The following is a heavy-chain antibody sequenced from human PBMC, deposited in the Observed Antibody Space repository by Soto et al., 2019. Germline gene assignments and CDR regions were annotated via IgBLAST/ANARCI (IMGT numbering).Heavy chain of an antibody. CDR1: GGSISSYY. V-gene: IGHV4-59*12. D-gene: IGHD3-3*01. CDR3: ARWWSGSRQGFDP. Sequence: SETLSLTCTVSGGSISSYYWSWIRQPPGKGLEWIGYIYYNVNTNYNPSLKSRVTISVDTSKNQFSLKLSSVTAADTAVYYCARWWSGSRQGFDPWGQGTLVTVSS. CDR2: IYYNVNT. J-gene: IGHJ5*02.